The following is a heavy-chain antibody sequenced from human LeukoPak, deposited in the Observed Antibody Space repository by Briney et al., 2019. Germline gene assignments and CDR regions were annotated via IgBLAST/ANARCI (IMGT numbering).Heavy chain of an antibody. Sequence: TSETLSLTCSVSGGSISNNYWSWIRQSPEKGLEWIGYIHSSWSTDYNPSFKSRVVVSVDTSKNQFSLKLYSVTAADTAVYYCARHGLKLVGASTIYFDNWGQGTLVTVSS. J-gene: IGHJ4*02. CDR3: ARHGLKLVGASTIYFDN. CDR1: GGSISNNY. CDR2: IHSSWST. V-gene: IGHV4-59*08. D-gene: IGHD1-26*01.